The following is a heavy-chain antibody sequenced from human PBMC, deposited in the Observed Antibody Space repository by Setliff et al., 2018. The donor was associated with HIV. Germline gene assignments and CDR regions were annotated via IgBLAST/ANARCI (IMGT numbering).Heavy chain of an antibody. Sequence: ASVKISCKASGYTFTNYDINWVRQATGQGLEWMGWMNPNSGNTGYAQKFLGRVTMTRNTSISTAYMELRSLRSEDTAVYFCARVTPYCGGDCFDAFDIWGQGTMVTVSS. D-gene: IGHD2-21*02. V-gene: IGHV1-8*02. CDR2: MNPNSGNT. CDR1: GYTFTNYD. CDR3: ARVTPYCGGDCFDAFDI. J-gene: IGHJ3*02.